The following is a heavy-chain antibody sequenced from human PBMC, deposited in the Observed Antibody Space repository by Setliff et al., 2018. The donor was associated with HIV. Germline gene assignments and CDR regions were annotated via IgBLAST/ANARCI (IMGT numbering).Heavy chain of an antibody. CDR3: ARQREGKNNFWSGYWRNXYYMDV. Sequence: GESLKISCKGSGYSFTSYWIGWVRQMPGKGLEWMGIIYPGDSDTRYSPSFQGQVTIAADKSISTAYLQWSSLKASDTAMYYCARQREGKNNFWSGYWRNXYYMDVWGKGTTVTVSS. J-gene: IGHJ6*03. CDR1: GYSFTSYW. CDR2: IYPGDSDT. V-gene: IGHV5-51*01. D-gene: IGHD3-3*01.